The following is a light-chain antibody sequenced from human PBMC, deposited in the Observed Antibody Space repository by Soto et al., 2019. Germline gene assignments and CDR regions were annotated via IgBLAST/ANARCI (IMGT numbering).Light chain of an antibody. V-gene: IGKV1-5*03. CDR1: QGIRND. J-gene: IGKJ4*01. Sequence: DIQMTQSPSSLSASVGDRVTITCRASQGIRNDLSWYQQKPGKAPKLLIYKASSLESGVPSRFSGSGSGTEFTLTISSLQPDDFATYYCQQYNSYSFGGRTKVDNK. CDR2: KAS. CDR3: QQYNSYS.